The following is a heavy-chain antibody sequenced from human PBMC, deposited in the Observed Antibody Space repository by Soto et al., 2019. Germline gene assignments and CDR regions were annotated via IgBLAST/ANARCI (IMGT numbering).Heavy chain of an antibody. D-gene: IGHD2-21*02. V-gene: IGHV4-4*02. Sequence: AVSGGSISSDDWWTWVRQTPGKGLEWIGEIYHSGTTNYNPSLMSRVTIAVDKAKSQFSLRLDSVTAADTAVYYCARSDCYGVCRGKWLDPWGQGILVTVSS. J-gene: IGHJ5*02. CDR2: IYHSGTT. CDR3: ARSDCYGVCRGKWLDP. CDR1: GGSISSDDW.